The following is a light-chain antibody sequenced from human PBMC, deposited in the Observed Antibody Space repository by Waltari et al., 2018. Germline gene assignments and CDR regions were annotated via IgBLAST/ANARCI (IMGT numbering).Light chain of an antibody. Sequence: EIVLTQSPATLSLSPGERATLSCRASQSVSSYLAWYQQKPGQAPRLLIYDASNRATGIPARCSGSGSGTDFTLTISSLEPEDFAVYDCQQRSNWPRVTFGGGTKVEIK. CDR2: DAS. CDR1: QSVSSY. CDR3: QQRSNWPRVT. V-gene: IGKV3-11*01. J-gene: IGKJ4*01.